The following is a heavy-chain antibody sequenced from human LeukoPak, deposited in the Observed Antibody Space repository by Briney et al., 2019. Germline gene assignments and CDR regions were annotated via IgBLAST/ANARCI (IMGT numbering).Heavy chain of an antibody. V-gene: IGHV3-9*01. CDR1: GFTFDDYA. Sequence: GGSLRPSCAASGFTFDDYATHWVWQAPGKGLEWVSGISRNSGNIGYADSMKGRFTISRDNAKNSLYLQMNSLRAEDTALYLCAKDGGGYSYYGMDVWGQGTTVTVSS. CDR3: AKDGGGYSYYGMDV. J-gene: IGHJ6*02. D-gene: IGHD5-12*01. CDR2: ISRNSGNI.